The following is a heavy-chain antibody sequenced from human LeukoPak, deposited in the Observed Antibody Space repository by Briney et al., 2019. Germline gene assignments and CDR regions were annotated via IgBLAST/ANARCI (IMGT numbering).Heavy chain of an antibody. J-gene: IGHJ4*02. CDR3: ARDMREGYYYDSSAGFDY. V-gene: IGHV3-30*02. CDR1: GFTFSSYG. Sequence: GGSLRLSCAASGFTFSSYGMHWVRQAPGKGLEWVAFIRYDGSNKYYADSVKGRFTISRDNSKNTLYLQMNSQRAEDTAVYYCARDMREGYYYDSSAGFDYWGQGTLVTVSS. CDR2: IRYDGSNK. D-gene: IGHD3-22*01.